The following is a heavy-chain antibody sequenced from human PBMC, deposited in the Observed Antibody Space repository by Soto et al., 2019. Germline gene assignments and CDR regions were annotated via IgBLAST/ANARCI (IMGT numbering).Heavy chain of an antibody. D-gene: IGHD3-16*01. Sequence: EVQLVESGGGLVQPGGSLRLSCAASGFTFSSYWMSWVRQAPGKGLEWVANIKQDGSEKYYVDSVKGRFTISRDNAKNSLXXXXXXXXXXXXXXXXXXXXXXGESDAFDIWGQGTMVTVSS. J-gene: IGHJ3*02. V-gene: IGHV3-7*02. CDR3: XXXXXGESDAFDI. CDR2: IKQDGSEK. CDR1: GFTFSSYW.